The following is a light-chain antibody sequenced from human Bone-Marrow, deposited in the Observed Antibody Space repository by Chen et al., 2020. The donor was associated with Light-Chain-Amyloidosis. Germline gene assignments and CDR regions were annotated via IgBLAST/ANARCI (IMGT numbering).Light chain of an antibody. CDR1: KIGSTS. V-gene: IGLV3-21*02. J-gene: IGLJ3*02. Sequence: SYLLPQPSSVSVAPGQPATIACGGKKIGSTSVHWYQQTPGQAPLLVVYDDSDRPSGIPERLSGSNSGNTATLTISRVEAGDEADYYCQVWDRSSDRPVFGGGTKLTVL. CDR2: DDS. CDR3: QVWDRSSDRPV.